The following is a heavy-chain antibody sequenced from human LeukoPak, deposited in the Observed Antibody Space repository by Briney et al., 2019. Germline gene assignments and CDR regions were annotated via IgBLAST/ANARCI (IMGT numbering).Heavy chain of an antibody. J-gene: IGHJ4*02. CDR3: AKGQVAGPTNNRFDY. D-gene: IGHD6-19*01. CDR1: GFTFRDYT. V-gene: IGHV3-21*04. CDR2: ISKSGTYI. Sequence: GGSLRLSCAASGFTFRDYTMNWVRQAPGKGLEWVSAISKSGTYIKYADSVKGRFTVSGDNAKNTLYLQMNSLRAEDTAVYYCAKGQVAGPTNNRFDYWGQGTLVTVSS.